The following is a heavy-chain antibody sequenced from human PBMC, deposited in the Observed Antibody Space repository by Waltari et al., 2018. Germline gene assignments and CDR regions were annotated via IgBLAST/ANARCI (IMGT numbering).Heavy chain of an antibody. D-gene: IGHD1-7*01. Sequence: QVQLQQWGAGLLKPSETLSLTCAVYGGSFSGYYWSWIRQPPGKGLEWIGEINHSGSTNYNPSLKSRVTISVDTSKNQFSLKLSSVTAADTAVYYCARPRGYNWNFGFFDYWGQGTLVTVSS. J-gene: IGHJ4*02. CDR3: ARPRGYNWNFGFFDY. CDR2: INHSGST. CDR1: GGSFSGYY. V-gene: IGHV4-34*01.